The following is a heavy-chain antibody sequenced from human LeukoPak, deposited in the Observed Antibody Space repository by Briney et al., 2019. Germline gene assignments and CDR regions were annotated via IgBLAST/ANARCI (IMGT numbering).Heavy chain of an antibody. Sequence: KPSETLSLTCTVSGGSISSYYWSWIRQPPGKGLEWIGYIYYSGSTNYNPSLKSRVTISVDTSKNQFSLKLSSVTAADTAVYYCASVYCSSTSCYFDIRGQGTMVTVSS. J-gene: IGHJ3*02. D-gene: IGHD2-2*01. CDR2: IYYSGST. V-gene: IGHV4-59*01. CDR1: GGSISSYY. CDR3: ASVYCSSTSCYFDI.